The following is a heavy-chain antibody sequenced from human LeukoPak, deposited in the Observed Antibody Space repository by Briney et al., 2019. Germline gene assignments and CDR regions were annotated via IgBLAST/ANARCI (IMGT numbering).Heavy chain of an antibody. V-gene: IGHV1-2*02. CDR3: ARDRPTYYYGPDFDY. D-gene: IGHD3-10*01. CDR1: GYTFTGYY. J-gene: IGHJ4*02. CDR2: INPNSGGT. Sequence: ASVKVSCKASGYTFTGYYMHWVRQAPGQGLEWMGWINPNSGGTNYAQKFQGRVTMTRDTSISTAYMELSRLRSDDTAVYYCARDRPTYYYGPDFDYWGQGTLVTVSS.